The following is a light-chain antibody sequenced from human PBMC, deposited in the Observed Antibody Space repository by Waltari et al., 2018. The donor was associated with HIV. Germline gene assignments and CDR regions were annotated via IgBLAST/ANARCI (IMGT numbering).Light chain of an antibody. CDR1: SSDVGDYNY. CDR2: DVN. V-gene: IGLV2-11*01. J-gene: IGLJ3*02. CDR3: CSYAGRDTFWV. Sequence: HSALTQPRSVSGSPGQSVIISCTGTSSDVGDYNYVSWYQQHPGQAPKLMIYDVNKRPSGVPDRFSGSTSDNTASLTISGLQAEDESDYYCCSYAGRDTFWVFGGGTKLTVL.